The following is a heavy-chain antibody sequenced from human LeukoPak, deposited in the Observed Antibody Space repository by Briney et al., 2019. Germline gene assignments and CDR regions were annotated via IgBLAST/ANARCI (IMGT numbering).Heavy chain of an antibody. Sequence: ASVTVSCTASGYTFTGYYMHWVRQAPGQGLEWMGWINPNSGGTNYAQKFQGRVTMTRDTSISTAYMELSRLRSDDTAVYYCAREAQYYYDSSGYYIFDYWGQGTLVTVSS. CDR3: AREAQYYYDSSGYYIFDY. J-gene: IGHJ4*02. V-gene: IGHV1-2*02. CDR1: GYTFTGYY. CDR2: INPNSGGT. D-gene: IGHD3-22*01.